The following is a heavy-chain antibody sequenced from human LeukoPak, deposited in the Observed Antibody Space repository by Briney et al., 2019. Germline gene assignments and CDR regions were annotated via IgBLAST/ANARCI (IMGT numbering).Heavy chain of an antibody. D-gene: IGHD3-3*01. J-gene: IGHJ6*02. CDR2: IYHSGST. V-gene: IGHV4-4*02. Sequence: SGTLSLTCAVSGGSISSSNWWSWVRQPPGKGLEWIGEIYHSGSTNYNPSLKSRVTISVDTSKNQFSLKLNSVTAADTAVYYCARVGGTNFYYYGLDVWGQGTTVTVSS. CDR1: GGSISSSNW. CDR3: ARVGGTNFYYYGLDV.